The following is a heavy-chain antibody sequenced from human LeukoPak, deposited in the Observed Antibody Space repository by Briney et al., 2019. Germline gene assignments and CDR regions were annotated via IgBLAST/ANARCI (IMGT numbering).Heavy chain of an antibody. V-gene: IGHV3-30*18. CDR3: AKPRDIDSWAFDV. J-gene: IGHJ3*01. CDR1: GFAFSACA. D-gene: IGHD2-15*01. CDR2: TSYDGRNK. Sequence: GGSLRLSCVASGFAFSACAMNWVRQAPGKGLEWVAGTSYDGRNKYYADSVKGRFTISRDNSKNTLNLQMNSLRTEDTAVYYCAKPRDIDSWAFDVWGQGTMVTVS.